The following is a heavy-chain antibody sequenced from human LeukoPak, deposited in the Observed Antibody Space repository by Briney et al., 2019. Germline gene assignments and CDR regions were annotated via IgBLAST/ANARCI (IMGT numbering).Heavy chain of an antibody. V-gene: IGHV4-59*08. CDR3: ARRPYHYHGLDV. Sequence: SETLSLTCSVSGDSISIYYWNWIRQSPGKGLEWIGYFFYTGSTNYNPSLKSRVHMSVDTSKNQVSLTLRSVTAADAAVYYCARRPYHYHGLDVWGPGTTVIVSS. CDR1: GDSISIYY. CDR2: FFYTGST. J-gene: IGHJ6*02.